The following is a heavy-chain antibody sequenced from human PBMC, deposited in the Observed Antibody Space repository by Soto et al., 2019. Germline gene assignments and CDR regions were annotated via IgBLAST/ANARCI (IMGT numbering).Heavy chain of an antibody. J-gene: IGHJ4*02. Sequence: EVQLVESGGGLVQPGGSLRLSCAASGFSFSMYWMSWVRQAPGKGLEWVANIKEDGSQKYYVDSVKGRFTISRDNAKNSLYLHRNSLRAEDTAVYYCATHQVGYRVTDYWGQGTLVTVSS. V-gene: IGHV3-7*01. D-gene: IGHD1-26*01. CDR2: IKEDGSQK. CDR1: GFSFSMYW. CDR3: ATHQVGYRVTDY.